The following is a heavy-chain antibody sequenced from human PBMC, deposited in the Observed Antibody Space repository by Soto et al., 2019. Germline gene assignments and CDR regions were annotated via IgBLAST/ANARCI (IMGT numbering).Heavy chain of an antibody. CDR3: ARGHHSKDV. V-gene: IGHV3-21*05. Sequence: VQLVESGGGVVQPGRSLRLSCAASGFTFSSYGMHWVRQAPGKGLEWISYINPSGTYTHYADSVKGRFTISRDNAENSLYLQMNSLRPEDTALYYCARGHHSKDVWGQGATVTVSS. CDR1: GFTFSSYG. CDR2: INPSGTYT. J-gene: IGHJ6*02.